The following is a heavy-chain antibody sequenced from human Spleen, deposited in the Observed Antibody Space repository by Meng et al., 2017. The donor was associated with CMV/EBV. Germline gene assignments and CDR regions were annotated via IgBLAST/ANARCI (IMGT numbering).Heavy chain of an antibody. V-gene: IGHV4-34*01. CDR3: ARESAGTFDY. D-gene: IGHD6-13*01. Sequence: SETLSLTCTVSGGSFSGYYWSWIRQPPGKGLEWIGEINHSGSTNYNPSLKSRVTISVDTSKNQFSLKLSSVTAADTAVYYCARESAGTFDYWGQGTLVTVSS. CDR2: INHSGST. J-gene: IGHJ4*02. CDR1: GGSFSGYY.